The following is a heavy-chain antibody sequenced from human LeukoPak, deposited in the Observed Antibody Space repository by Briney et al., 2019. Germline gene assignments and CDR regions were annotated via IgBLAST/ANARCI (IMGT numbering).Heavy chain of an antibody. V-gene: IGHV1-2*04. D-gene: IGHD5-12*01. CDR3: ARGYSGYDLGVY. CDR1: GYTFTGYY. Sequence: ASVEVSCKASGYTFTGYYMHWVRQAPGQGLEWMGWINPNSGGTNYAQKFQGWVTMTRDTSISTAYMELSRLRSDDTAVYYCARGYSGYDLGVYWGQGTLVTVSS. CDR2: INPNSGGT. J-gene: IGHJ4*02.